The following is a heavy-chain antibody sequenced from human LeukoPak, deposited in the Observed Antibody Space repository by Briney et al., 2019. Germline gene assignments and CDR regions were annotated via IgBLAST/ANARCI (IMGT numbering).Heavy chain of an antibody. D-gene: IGHD1-1*01. Sequence: ASVKVSCKASGYTFTGHYLDWWRQAPGQRLEWMGRINPNGGDTKYAQKQRFQGRVTMTTDTCISTGYMELRSLSSDDTAVFYCARLNWNTETPDYWGQGTLVTVSS. CDR3: ARLNWNTETPDY. J-gene: IGHJ4*02. CDR2: INPNGGDT. CDR1: GYTFTGHY. V-gene: IGHV1-2*06.